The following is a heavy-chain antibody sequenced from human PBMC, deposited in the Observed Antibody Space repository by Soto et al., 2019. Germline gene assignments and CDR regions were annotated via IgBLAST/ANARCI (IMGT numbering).Heavy chain of an antibody. Sequence: QVQLVQSGAEVKKPGSSVKVSCKASVGTFSNYAINWVRQAPGQGLEWMGGITPIFGSANYAQKFQGRVTIIADKSTNTVYMELSSLRSEDTAVYYCANLEAVGYYYHGMDVW. CDR1: VGTFSNYA. CDR3: ANLEAVGYYYHGMDV. J-gene: IGHJ6*01. V-gene: IGHV1-69*06. D-gene: IGHD1-26*01. CDR2: ITPIFGSA.